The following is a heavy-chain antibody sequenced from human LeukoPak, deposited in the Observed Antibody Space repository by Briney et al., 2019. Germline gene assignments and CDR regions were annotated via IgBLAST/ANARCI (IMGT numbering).Heavy chain of an antibody. CDR1: GFTFSSFA. Sequence: PGGSLRLSCAASGFTFSSFAMSWVRQAPGKGLEWVSTISGSGGRKYYADSLKGRFTISRDNSQNTLYLQMNSLRADDTAVYYCASDLVYWGQGTLVTVSS. V-gene: IGHV3-23*01. CDR2: ISGSGGRK. D-gene: IGHD2-8*02. CDR3: ASDLVY. J-gene: IGHJ4*02.